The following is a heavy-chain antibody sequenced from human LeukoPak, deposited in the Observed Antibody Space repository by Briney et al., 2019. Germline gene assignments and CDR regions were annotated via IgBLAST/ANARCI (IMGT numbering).Heavy chain of an antibody. CDR2: VNPNSGGT. J-gene: IGHJ6*03. CDR3: ASRGEYSSSWYVNYYYYMDV. Sequence: GASVRVSCKASGYTFTDYYIHWVRQAPGQGLEWMGWVNPNSGGTNYAQKFQGRVTMTRDTSISTAYMELSRLRSDDTAVYYCASRGEYSSSWYVNYYYYMDVWGKGTTVTVSS. V-gene: IGHV1-2*02. D-gene: IGHD6-13*01. CDR1: GYTFTDYY.